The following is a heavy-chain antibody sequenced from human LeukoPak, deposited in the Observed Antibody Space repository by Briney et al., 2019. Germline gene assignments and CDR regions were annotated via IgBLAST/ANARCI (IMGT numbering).Heavy chain of an antibody. J-gene: IGHJ4*02. CDR1: GGSISSNNW. CDR2: IYHSGSP. D-gene: IGHD1-1*01. V-gene: IGHV4-4*02. Sequence: SETLSLTCAVSGGSISSNNWWGWVRQPPGKGLEWIGEIYHSGSPNYNPSLKSRVTISVDKSRNHFSLNLSSVTAADTAEYYCARVNINNWHSCDYWGQGTLVTVSS. CDR3: ARVNINNWHSCDY.